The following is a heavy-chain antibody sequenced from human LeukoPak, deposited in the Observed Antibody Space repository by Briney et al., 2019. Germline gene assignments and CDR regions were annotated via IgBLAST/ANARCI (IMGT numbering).Heavy chain of an antibody. Sequence: SETLSLTCTVSGGSISSSSYYWGWIRQPPGKGLEWIGSIYYSGSTYYNPSLKSRVTISVDTSKNQFSLKLSSVTAADTAVYYCARAGSYYGRYDWYFDLWGRGTLVTVSS. J-gene: IGHJ2*01. D-gene: IGHD1-26*01. CDR3: ARAGSYYGRYDWYFDL. CDR2: IYYSGST. V-gene: IGHV4-39*07. CDR1: GGSISSSSYY.